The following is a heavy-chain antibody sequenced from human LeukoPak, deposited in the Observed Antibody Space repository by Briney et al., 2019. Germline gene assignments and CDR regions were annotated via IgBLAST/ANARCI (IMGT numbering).Heavy chain of an antibody. CDR2: ISGSGGST. J-gene: IGHJ6*02. Sequence: GGSLRLSCAASGFTFSSYAMSWVRQAPGKGLEWVSAISGSGGSTYYADSVKGRFTISRDNSKNTLYLQMNSLRAEDTAVYYCAKEGGYYDFWSGYSVGYYYGMDVWGQGTTVTVSS. V-gene: IGHV3-23*01. CDR1: GFTFSSYA. CDR3: AKEGGYYDFWSGYSVGYYYGMDV. D-gene: IGHD3-3*01.